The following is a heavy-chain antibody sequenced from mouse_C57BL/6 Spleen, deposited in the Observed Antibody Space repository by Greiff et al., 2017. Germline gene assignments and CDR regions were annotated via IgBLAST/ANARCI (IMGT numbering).Heavy chain of an antibody. CDR2: ISGGGGNT. CDR3: ARQREGYFDV. V-gene: IGHV5-9*01. Sequence: EVQRVESGGGLVKPGGSLKLSCAASGFTFSSYTMSWVRQTPEKRLEWVATISGGGGNTYYPDSVKGRFTISRDNAKNTLYLQMSRLRSEDTALYYCARQREGYFDVWGTGTTVTVSS. CDR1: GFTFSSYT. J-gene: IGHJ1*03.